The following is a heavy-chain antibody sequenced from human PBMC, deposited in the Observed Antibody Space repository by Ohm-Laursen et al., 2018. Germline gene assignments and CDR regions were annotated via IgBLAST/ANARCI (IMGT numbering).Heavy chain of an antibody. CDR3: ANIGFSDSSGELPKGDC. CDR1: GFTFSTYA. Sequence: SLRLSCAASGFTFSTYAMSWVRQPPGEGLEWVSTISTGSHTTYYADSVKGRFTISRDNYKNTLYLQMNSLRAEDTAVYYCANIGFSDSSGELPKGDCWGQGTLVTVSS. J-gene: IGHJ4*02. V-gene: IGHV3-23*01. D-gene: IGHD3-22*01. CDR2: ISTGSHTT.